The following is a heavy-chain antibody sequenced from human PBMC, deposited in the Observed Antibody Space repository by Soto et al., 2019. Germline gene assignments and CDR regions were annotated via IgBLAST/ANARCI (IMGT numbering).Heavy chain of an antibody. CDR1: GGSISSGGSS. V-gene: IGHV4-30-2*01. CDR2: IYHGGST. D-gene: IGHD2-2*01. Sequence: SETLSLTCAVSGGSISSGGSSWSWIRQPPGKGLEWIGYIYHGGSTYYNPSLKSRVTISVDRSKNQFSLKLSSVTAADTAVYYCARVPDRWGQVTLVTVSS. CDR3: ARVPDR. J-gene: IGHJ5*02.